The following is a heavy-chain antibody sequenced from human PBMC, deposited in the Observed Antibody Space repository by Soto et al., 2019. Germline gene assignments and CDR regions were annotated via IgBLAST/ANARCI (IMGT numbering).Heavy chain of an antibody. J-gene: IGHJ4*02. CDR1: GYTFTSYA. Sequence: ASVKVSCKASGYTFTSYAMHWVRQAPGQRLEWMGWINAGNGNTKYSQKFQGRVTITRDTSASTAYMELSSLRSEDTAVYYCARESRSGYDYDYWGQGTLVTVSS. CDR3: ARESRSGYDYDY. CDR2: INAGNGNT. D-gene: IGHD5-12*01. V-gene: IGHV1-3*01.